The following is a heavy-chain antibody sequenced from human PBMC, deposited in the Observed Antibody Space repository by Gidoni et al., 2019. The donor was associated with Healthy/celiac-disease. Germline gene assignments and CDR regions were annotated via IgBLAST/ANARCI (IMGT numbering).Heavy chain of an antibody. CDR3: AKDLLRYCSGGSCYLQTLYYYGMDV. J-gene: IGHJ6*02. D-gene: IGHD2-15*01. CDR1: GFTFSSYG. Sequence: QVQLVESGGGVVQPGRSLRLSCAASGFTFSSYGMHWVRQAPGKGLEWVAVISYDGSNKYYADSVKGRFTISRDNSKNTLYLQMNSLRAEDTAVYYCAKDLLRYCSGGSCYLQTLYYYGMDVWGQGTTVTVSS. CDR2: ISYDGSNK. V-gene: IGHV3-30*18.